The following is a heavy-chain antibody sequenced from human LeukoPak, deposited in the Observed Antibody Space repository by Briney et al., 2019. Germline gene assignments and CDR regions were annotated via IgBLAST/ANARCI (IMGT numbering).Heavy chain of an antibody. J-gene: IGHJ5*02. Sequence: PSETLSLTCAVYGGSFSGYYWSWIRQPPGKGLEWIGEINHSGSTYYNPSLKSRVTISVDTSKNQFSLKLSSVTAADTAVYYCARDSGYRRYCSSTSCGVWFDPWGQGTLVTVSS. CDR1: GGSFSGYY. CDR3: ARDSGYRRYCSSTSCGVWFDP. D-gene: IGHD2-2*01. V-gene: IGHV4-34*01. CDR2: INHSGST.